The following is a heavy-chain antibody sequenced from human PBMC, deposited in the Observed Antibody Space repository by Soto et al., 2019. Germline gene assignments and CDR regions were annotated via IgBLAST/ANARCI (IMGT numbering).Heavy chain of an antibody. V-gene: IGHV1-69*01. Sequence: QVQLVQSGAEVKKPGSSVKVSCKASGGTFSSYAISWVRQAPGQGLEWMRGIIPIFGTANYAQKFQGRVTITADESTSTAYMELSSLRYEDTAVYYCARYSSSWYGGYYFDYWGQGTLVTVSS. J-gene: IGHJ4*02. CDR1: GGTFSSYA. D-gene: IGHD6-13*01. CDR3: ARYSSSWYGGYYFDY. CDR2: IIPIFGTA.